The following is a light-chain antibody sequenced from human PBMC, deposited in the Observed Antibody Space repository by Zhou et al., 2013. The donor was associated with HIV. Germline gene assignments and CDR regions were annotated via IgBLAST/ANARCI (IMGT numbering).Light chain of an antibody. Sequence: EVVMTQSPATLSVSPGERATLSCRASQSVSGSYLAWYHQKPGQAPRLLIYGASSRATGIPDRFSGSGSETDFTLTISRLEPEDFAVYYCQQYGSSKYTFGQGTKLEIK. CDR1: QSVSGSY. CDR3: QQYGSSKYT. V-gene: IGKV3-20*01. J-gene: IGKJ2*01. CDR2: GAS.